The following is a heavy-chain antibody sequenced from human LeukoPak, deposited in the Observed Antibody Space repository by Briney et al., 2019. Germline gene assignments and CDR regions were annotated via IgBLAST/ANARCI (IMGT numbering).Heavy chain of an antibody. CDR1: GGTFSSYG. CDR2: IIPILGIT. CDR3: AIGFESSTSFVSDFDF. J-gene: IGHJ4*02. V-gene: IGHV1-69*04. Sequence: SVKVSCTASGGTFSSYGISWVRQAPGQGLEWMGRIIPILGITNYAQKFQGRVTITADKSTTTAYMELSSLRSEDTAVYFCAIGFESSTSFVSDFDFWGQGTLVTVSS. D-gene: IGHD6-13*01.